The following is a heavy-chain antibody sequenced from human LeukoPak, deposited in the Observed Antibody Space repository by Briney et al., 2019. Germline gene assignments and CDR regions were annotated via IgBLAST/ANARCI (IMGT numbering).Heavy chain of an antibody. CDR2: IYYSGST. Sequence: SETLSLTCTVSGGSVFSDSYSWSWIRQPPWKGLEWIGYIYYSGSTNYNPSLKSRVTISVDTSKNQFSLKLSSVTAADTAVYYCARRLYSGSPFDYWGQGTLVTVSS. J-gene: IGHJ4*02. CDR3: ARRLYSGSPFDY. CDR1: GGSVFSDSYS. D-gene: IGHD1-26*01. V-gene: IGHV4-61*01.